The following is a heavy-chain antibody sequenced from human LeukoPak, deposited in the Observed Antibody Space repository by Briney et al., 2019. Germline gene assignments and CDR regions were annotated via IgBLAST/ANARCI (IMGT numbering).Heavy chain of an antibody. J-gene: IGHJ4*02. CDR3: AKDYPTAPSVTAPLFDS. Sequence: GGSLRLSCVASGFTFRNYAMSWVRQAPGKGLEWVSGITGSGDTTFYADSVKGRFTISRGNSRSTLSLQMDSLTAEDTATYHCAKDYPTAPSVTAPLFDSWGQGILVTVSS. V-gene: IGHV3-23*01. CDR2: ITGSGDTT. D-gene: IGHD2-21*02. CDR1: GFTFRNYA.